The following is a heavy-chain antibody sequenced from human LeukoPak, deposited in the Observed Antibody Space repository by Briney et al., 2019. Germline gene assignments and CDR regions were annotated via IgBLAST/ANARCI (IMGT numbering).Heavy chain of an antibody. CDR1: GYSISSGHY. V-gene: IGHV4-38-2*01. CDR2: IYQSGST. CDR3: ARTYYYGSGSYQDSYGFDI. D-gene: IGHD3-10*01. J-gene: IGHJ3*02. Sequence: SETLSLTCAVSGYSISSGHYWGWIRQPPGKGLEWIGNIYQSGSTYSNPSLKSRVTISVDTSKNHFSLKLTSVTAADTAVYYCARTYYYGSGSYQDSYGFDIWGQGTVVTVAS.